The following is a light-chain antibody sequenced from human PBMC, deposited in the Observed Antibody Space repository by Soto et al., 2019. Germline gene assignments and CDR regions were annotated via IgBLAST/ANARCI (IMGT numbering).Light chain of an antibody. V-gene: IGKV1-9*01. CDR1: QGIINY. J-gene: IGKJ4*01. CDR2: GAS. CDR3: QQYNSYPYT. Sequence: IKLKKSPSALPASVGDRVTITCRASQGIINYLAWYQQKPGKTPKLLIYGASTLQGGVPSRFGGSGSGTEFTLTISSLQPDDVATYYCQQYNSYPYTFGRGTKVDIK.